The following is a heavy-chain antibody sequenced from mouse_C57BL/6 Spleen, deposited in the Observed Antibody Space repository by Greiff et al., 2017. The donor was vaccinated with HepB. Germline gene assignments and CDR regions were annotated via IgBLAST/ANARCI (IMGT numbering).Heavy chain of an antibody. CDR2: IDPSDSYT. D-gene: IGHD3-2*02. Sequence: QVQLQQPGAELVKPGASVKLSCKASGYTFTSYWMQWVKQRPGQGLEWIGEIDPSDSYTNYNQKFKGKATLTVDTSSSTAYMQLSSLTSEDSAVYYCARQLRLRGPSYAMDYWGQGTSGTVSS. V-gene: IGHV1-50*01. J-gene: IGHJ4*01. CDR1: GYTFTSYW. CDR3: ARQLRLRGPSYAMDY.